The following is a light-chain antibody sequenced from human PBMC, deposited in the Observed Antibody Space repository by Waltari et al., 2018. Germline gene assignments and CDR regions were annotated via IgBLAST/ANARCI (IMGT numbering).Light chain of an antibody. J-gene: IGKJ4*01. CDR2: GAS. Sequence: DIQMTQSPSSLSASVGDRVVITCRASQDISTGVAWYQQKPGKAPKLLISGASGLESGVPSRFSGSGSGTDYTLTISSLQPEDFATYYCQQYSRTPLTFGGGTKVEIK. CDR1: QDISTG. CDR3: QQYSRTPLT. V-gene: IGKV1-NL1*01.